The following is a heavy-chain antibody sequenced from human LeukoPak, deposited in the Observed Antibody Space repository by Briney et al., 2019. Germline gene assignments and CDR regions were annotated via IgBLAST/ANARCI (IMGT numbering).Heavy chain of an antibody. J-gene: IGHJ2*01. CDR2: ISSSSSYI. V-gene: IGHV3-21*01. CDR1: GFTFSSYS. Sequence: GGSLRLSCAASGFTFSSYSMNWVRQAPGKGLEWVSSISSSSSYIYYADSVKGRFTISRDNAKNSLYLQMNSLRAEDTAVYYCARGLRAVAAPTWYFDLWGRGTLVTVSS. CDR3: ARGLRAVAAPTWYFDL. D-gene: IGHD6-19*01.